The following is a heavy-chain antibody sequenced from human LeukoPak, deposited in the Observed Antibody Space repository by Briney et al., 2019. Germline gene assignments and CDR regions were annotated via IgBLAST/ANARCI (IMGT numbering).Heavy chain of an antibody. CDR2: IYYSGST. Sequence: SETLSLTCTVYGGSIRSYYWSWIRQPPGKGLEWIAYIYYSGSTNYNPSLKSRVTISVDTSKNQFSLKLSSVTAADTAVYYCARGGEGYGMDVWGQGTTVTVSS. J-gene: IGHJ6*02. CDR3: ARGGEGYGMDV. V-gene: IGHV4-59*01. CDR1: GGSIRSYY.